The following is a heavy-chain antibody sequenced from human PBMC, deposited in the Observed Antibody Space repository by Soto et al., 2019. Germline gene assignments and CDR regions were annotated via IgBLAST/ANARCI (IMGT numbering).Heavy chain of an antibody. CDR3: ARQRFGELLSLWWFDY. Sequence: QVQLVQSGAEVKKPGSSVKVACKASGGTFSSYAISWVRQAPGQGLEWMGGIIPIFGTANYAQKFQGRVTITADESTSTAYMELSSLRSEDTAVYYCARQRFGELLSLWWFDYWGQGTLVTVSS. V-gene: IGHV1-69*01. J-gene: IGHJ4*02. CDR2: IIPIFGTA. CDR1: GGTFSSYA. D-gene: IGHD3-10*01.